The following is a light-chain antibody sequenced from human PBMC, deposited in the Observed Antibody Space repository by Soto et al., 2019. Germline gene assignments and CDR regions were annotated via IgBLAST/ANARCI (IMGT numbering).Light chain of an antibody. V-gene: IGKV3-15*01. CDR2: DTS. CDR1: QSVSSS. J-gene: IGKJ1*01. CDR3: QQYGNWPPWT. Sequence: EIVVKQSPATLSVSPGERVTRSCRASQSVSSSLAWYQQRPGQAPRLLIYDTSTRAAGIAARFSGSGSGTEFTLTISSLQSEDFAVYYCQQYGNWPPWTFGQGTKVDIK.